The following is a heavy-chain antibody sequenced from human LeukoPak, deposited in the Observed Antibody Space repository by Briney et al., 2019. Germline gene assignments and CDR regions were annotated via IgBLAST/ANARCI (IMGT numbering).Heavy chain of an antibody. V-gene: IGHV3-23*01. CDR2: ISGSGGGT. J-gene: IGHJ4*02. Sequence: PGGSLRLPCAASGFTFSSYAMSWVRQAPGKGLEWVSAISGSGGGTYYADSVRGRFTISRDNSTNTLYLQMNSLRAEDTAVYYCAKDGSGSWYYFDYWGQGTLVTVSS. CDR3: AKDGSGSWYYFDY. CDR1: GFTFSSYA. D-gene: IGHD6-13*01.